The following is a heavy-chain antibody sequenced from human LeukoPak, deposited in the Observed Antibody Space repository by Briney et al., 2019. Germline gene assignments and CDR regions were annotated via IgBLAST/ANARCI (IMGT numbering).Heavy chain of an antibody. V-gene: IGHV4-39*01. CDR1: GGSVHTSSYY. CDR2: IYYTGST. D-gene: IGHD3-3*01. Sequence: SETLSLTCTVSGGSVHTSSYYWAWIRQPPGKALEWIGTIYYTGSTYYNPSLRSRVALSIDTSKKQFSLNLSSVTAADTAVYYCARQYSFFGVLKPVHFGSWGQGTLVTVSS. CDR3: ARQYSFFGVLKPVHFGS. J-gene: IGHJ4*02.